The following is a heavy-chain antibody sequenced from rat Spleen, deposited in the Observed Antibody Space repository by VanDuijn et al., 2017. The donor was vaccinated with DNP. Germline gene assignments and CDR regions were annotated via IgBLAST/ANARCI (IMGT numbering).Heavy chain of an antibody. CDR3: ASLGWHGWFAY. CDR2: INKDSSTM. V-gene: IGHV4-2*01. J-gene: IGHJ3*01. CDR1: GFNLNDYW. D-gene: IGHD1-11*01. Sequence: EVKLVESGGGLVQPGRSLKLSCAASGFNLNDYWMGWVRQAPGKGLEWIGEINKDSSTMKYTQSLKYKFTISRDNAQNNLYLQMSKLGSEDTAIYYCASLGWHGWFAYWGQGTLVTVSS.